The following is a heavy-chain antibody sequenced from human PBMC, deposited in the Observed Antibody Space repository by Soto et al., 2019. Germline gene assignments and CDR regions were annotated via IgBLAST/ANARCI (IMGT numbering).Heavy chain of an antibody. J-gene: IGHJ4*02. CDR3: ARGAPFENSGYPFDY. Sequence: QVRLVQSGAEVKEPGSSVTVSCKSSGGTFSNYAVNWARQAPGQGLEWMGGILPNYGSTNFAAKFQGRVTLTADEWMSTAYMELKSLRSEDTAVYYCARGAPFENSGYPFDYWGQGTLVTVSS. CDR2: ILPNYGST. V-gene: IGHV1-69*01. D-gene: IGHD3-22*01. CDR1: GGTFSNYA.